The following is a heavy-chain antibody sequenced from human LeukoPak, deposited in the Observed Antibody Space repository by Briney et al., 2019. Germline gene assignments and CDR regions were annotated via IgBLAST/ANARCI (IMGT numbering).Heavy chain of an antibody. D-gene: IGHD6-6*01. CDR3: ASLEYSSPQDY. J-gene: IGHJ4*02. CDR2: ISGSGGST. CDR1: GFTFSSYA. V-gene: IGHV3-23*01. Sequence: GGSLRLSCAASGFTFSSYAMSWVRQAPGKGLEWVSAISGSGGSTYYADSVKGRFTISRDNAKNSLYLQMNSLRAEDTAVYYCASLEYSSPQDYWGQGTLVTVSS.